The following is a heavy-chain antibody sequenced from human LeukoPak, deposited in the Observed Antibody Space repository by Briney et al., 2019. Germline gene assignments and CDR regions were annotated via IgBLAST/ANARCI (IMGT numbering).Heavy chain of an antibody. CDR3: ARDKGSHDILTGYYYFDY. J-gene: IGHJ4*02. CDR1: GITFTSYT. D-gene: IGHD3-9*01. CDR2: ISSGSSYI. V-gene: IGHV3-21*01. Sequence: GGSLRLSCAASGITFTSYTMNWVRQAPGKGLEWVSSISSGSSYIYYADSVKGRFTISRDNAKNSLYLQMKSLRAEDTAVYYCARDKGSHDILTGYYYFDYWGQGILVTVSS.